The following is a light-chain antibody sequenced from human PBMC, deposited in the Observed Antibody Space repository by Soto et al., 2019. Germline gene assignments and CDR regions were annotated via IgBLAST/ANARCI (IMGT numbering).Light chain of an antibody. CDR1: QDISNY. Sequence: DIQMTQSPSSLSASVGDRVTITCQASQDISNYLNWYQQKPGKAPKLLIYDASNLETGVPSRFCGSGSGTDFTFTISSLQPEDIATYYCQQYDNLRVTFGQGTKLEIK. V-gene: IGKV1-33*01. J-gene: IGKJ2*01. CDR2: DAS. CDR3: QQYDNLRVT.